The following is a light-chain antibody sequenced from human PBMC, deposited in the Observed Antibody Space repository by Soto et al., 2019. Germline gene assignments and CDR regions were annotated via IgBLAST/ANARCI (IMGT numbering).Light chain of an antibody. Sequence: DIQMTQSPSTLSASVGDRVTITCRASQSISSWLAWYQQKPGKAPRLLIYDASYLERGVPSSFSGSGSRTEFTLTISDLQPDDLATYYCQQYNIFWTFGQGTKVDIK. CDR2: DAS. CDR1: QSISSW. V-gene: IGKV1-5*01. J-gene: IGKJ1*01. CDR3: QQYNIFWT.